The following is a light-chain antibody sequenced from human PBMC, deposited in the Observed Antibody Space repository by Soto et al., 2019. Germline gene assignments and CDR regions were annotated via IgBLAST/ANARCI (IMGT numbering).Light chain of an antibody. CDR1: KSSTSY. CDR2: RAL. J-gene: IGKJ1*01. Sequence: ASKSSTSYVNWYKKKPGKAPNXXIERALSLERGVPSRVSGSGSGTDDTLTISSLQPEDFATYLCQQSYSRPRTFGQGTKVDIK. CDR3: QQSYSRPRT. V-gene: IGKV1-39*01.